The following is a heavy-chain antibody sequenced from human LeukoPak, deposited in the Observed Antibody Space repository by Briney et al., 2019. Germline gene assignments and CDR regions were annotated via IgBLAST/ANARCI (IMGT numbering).Heavy chain of an antibody. CDR3: ARHVPSGWYYFDY. J-gene: IGHJ4*02. D-gene: IGHD6-19*01. V-gene: IGHV5-51*01. CDR1: GYSFTSYW. Sequence: GESLKISYKGSGYSFTSYWIGWVRQMPGKGLEWMGIIYPGDSDTRYSPSFQGQVTISADKSISTAYLQWSSLRASDTAMYYCARHVPSGWYYFDYWGQGTLVTVSS. CDR2: IYPGDSDT.